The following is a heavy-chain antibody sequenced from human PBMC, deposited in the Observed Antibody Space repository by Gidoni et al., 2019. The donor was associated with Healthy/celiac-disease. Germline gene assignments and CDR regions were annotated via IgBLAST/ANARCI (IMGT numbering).Heavy chain of an antibody. D-gene: IGHD3-10*01. Sequence: EVQLVESGGGLVQPGGSLRLSCAASGFTVSRNYMRWVRQAPGKGLEWVSVIYSGGSTYYADSVKGRFTISRDNSKNTLYLQMNSLRAEDTAVYYCARDPSGSFYYYYGMDVWGQGTTVTVSS. CDR1: GFTVSRNY. J-gene: IGHJ6*02. V-gene: IGHV3-66*01. CDR2: IYSGGST. CDR3: ARDPSGSFYYYYGMDV.